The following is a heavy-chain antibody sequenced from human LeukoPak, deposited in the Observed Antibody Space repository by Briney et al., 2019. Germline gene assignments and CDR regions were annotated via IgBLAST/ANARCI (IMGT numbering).Heavy chain of an antibody. J-gene: IGHJ5*02. V-gene: IGHV1-69*13. Sequence: SVTVSFTASGGTFSIYAISWVRQAPGQGLEWMGGIIPIFGTANYAQKFQGRVTITADESTSTAYMELSSLRSDDTAVYYCARDQYYDSKGWFDPWGQGTLVTVSS. CDR1: GGTFSIYA. CDR3: ARDQYYDSKGWFDP. CDR2: IIPIFGTA. D-gene: IGHD3-22*01.